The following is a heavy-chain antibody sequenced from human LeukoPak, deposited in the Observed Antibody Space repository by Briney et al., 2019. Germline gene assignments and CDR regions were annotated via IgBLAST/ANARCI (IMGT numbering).Heavy chain of an antibody. Sequence: SETLSLTCTVSGGSINSNNYYWGWIRQPPGKGLECIGTIYYSGNTYYNPSLKSRGSISLDTSKNHFSLKLSSVTAADTAVYYCAREGGNADPWGQGTLVTVSS. CDR3: AREGGNADP. CDR2: IYYSGNT. D-gene: IGHD4-23*01. J-gene: IGHJ5*02. CDR1: GGSINSNNYY. V-gene: IGHV4-39*02.